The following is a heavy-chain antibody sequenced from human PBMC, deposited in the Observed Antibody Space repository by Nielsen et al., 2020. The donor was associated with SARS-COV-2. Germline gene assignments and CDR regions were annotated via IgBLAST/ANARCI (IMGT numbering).Heavy chain of an antibody. CDR1: DSPIRGYY. CDR2: IYYGGTT. Sequence: SETLSLTCTVSDSPIRGYYWSWVRQPPGKGLVWIGYIYYGGTTNYNPSLESRVSILIDTSKDQFSLNLKLSSVTTADTAVYYCARTYSGTYYHYFDYWGQGSPVTVSS. D-gene: IGHD1-26*01. V-gene: IGHV4-59*01. J-gene: IGHJ4*02. CDR3: ARTYSGTYYHYFDY.